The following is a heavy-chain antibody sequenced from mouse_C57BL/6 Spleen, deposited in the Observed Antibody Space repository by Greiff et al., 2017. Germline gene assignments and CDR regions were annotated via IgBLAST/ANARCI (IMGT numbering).Heavy chain of an antibody. CDR3: VYPYYSNHWYFDV. CDR2: IDPSDSET. J-gene: IGHJ1*03. Sequence: QVQLQQPGAELVRPGSSVKLSCKASGYTFTSYWMHWVKQRPIQGLEWIGNIDPSDSETHYNQKFKDKATLTVDKASSTAYMQLSSLTSEDSAVYYGVYPYYSNHWYFDVWGTGTTVTVSS. V-gene: IGHV1-52*01. D-gene: IGHD2-5*01. CDR1: GYTFTSYW.